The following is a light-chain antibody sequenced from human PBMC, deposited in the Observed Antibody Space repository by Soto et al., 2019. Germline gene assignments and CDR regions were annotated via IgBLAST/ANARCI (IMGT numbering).Light chain of an antibody. CDR1: SRDVRDFTH. Sequence: QSALTQPRSVSGSPGQSVTISCTRGSRDVRDFTHVSWYQQHPGMAPKLVIYDVIKRPSGVPDRFSGSRSGNTASLTISGLQAADEADYYCCSFGRGHNYVFGGGTKVTVL. J-gene: IGLJ3*02. CDR2: DVI. V-gene: IGLV2-11*01. CDR3: CSFGRGHNYV.